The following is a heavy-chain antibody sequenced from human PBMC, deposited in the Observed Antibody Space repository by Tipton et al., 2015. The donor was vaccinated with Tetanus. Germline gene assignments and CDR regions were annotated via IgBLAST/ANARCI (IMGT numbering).Heavy chain of an antibody. D-gene: IGHD3-22*01. V-gene: IGHV4-30-4*01. CDR3: ARVGYYYYYMDA. J-gene: IGHJ6*03. CDR1: GGSISNDNYY. CDR2: MFYSGSA. Sequence: TLSLTCTVSGGSISNDNYYWSWIRQPPGKGLEWIGYMFYSGSAYYNPSLKSRITISMDTSRNQFSLNLSSVTAADTAVYYCARVGYYYYYMDAWGKGTTVTVSS.